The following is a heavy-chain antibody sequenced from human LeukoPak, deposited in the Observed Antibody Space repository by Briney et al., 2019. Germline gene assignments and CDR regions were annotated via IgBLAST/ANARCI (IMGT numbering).Heavy chain of an antibody. Sequence: GGSLRLFWSASGFTFSNYAMHWVRQAPGKGLEYVSSISSNGGSTYYADSVKGRFTISRDNSKNTLYLQMSSLRAEDTAVYYCVSPSYGSGSYEHDYWGQGTLVTVSS. CDR2: ISSNGGST. J-gene: IGHJ4*02. CDR3: VSPSYGSGSYEHDY. V-gene: IGHV3-64D*06. CDR1: GFTFSNYA. D-gene: IGHD3-10*01.